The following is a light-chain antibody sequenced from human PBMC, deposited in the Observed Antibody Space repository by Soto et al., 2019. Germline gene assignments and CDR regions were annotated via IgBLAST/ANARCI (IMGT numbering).Light chain of an antibody. CDR2: DVG. Sequence: QSVLTQPASVSGSPGQSITISCTGTSSDVGYYKYVSWYQQHPGKAPKLMIYDVGSRPSGVSNRFSGSKSGNTASLTISGLQAEDDADYYCASHPSSNTHVVFGGGTKVTVL. V-gene: IGLV2-14*03. CDR3: ASHPSSNTHVV. CDR1: SSDVGYYKY. J-gene: IGLJ2*01.